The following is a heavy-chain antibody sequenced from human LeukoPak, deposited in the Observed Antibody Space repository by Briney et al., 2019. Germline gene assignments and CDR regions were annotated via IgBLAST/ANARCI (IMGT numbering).Heavy chain of an antibody. CDR2: INPNSGGT. D-gene: IGHD1-26*01. CDR3: ARGVVGESYYFDY. V-gene: IGHV1-2*06. J-gene: IGHJ4*02. CDR1: GYTFTGYY. Sequence: ASVKVSCKASGYTFTGYYMHWVRQAPGQGLEWMGRINPNSGGTNYAQKFQGRVTMTRDTSISTAYIELSRLRSDDTAVYYCARGVVGESYYFDYWGQGTLVTVSS.